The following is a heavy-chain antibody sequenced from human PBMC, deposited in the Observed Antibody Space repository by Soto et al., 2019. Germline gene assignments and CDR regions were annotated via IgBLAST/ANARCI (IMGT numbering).Heavy chain of an antibody. V-gene: IGHV3-23*01. CDR2: ISGNGGST. J-gene: IGHJ4*02. CDR1: GFTFSSCA. D-gene: IGHD3-22*01. CDR3: AKVXXDGNDYYDF. Sequence: EVQLLESGGGLVQPGGSLRLSCAASGFTFSSCAMGWVRQAPGKGLEWVSGISGNGGSTYYADSVKGRFTISRDTSKNTLYLQMDSLGAEDTAIYYCAKVXXDGNDYYDFWGQGTLVTVSS.